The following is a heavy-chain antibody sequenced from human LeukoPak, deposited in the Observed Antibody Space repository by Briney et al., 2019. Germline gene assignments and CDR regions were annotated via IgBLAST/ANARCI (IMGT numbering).Heavy chain of an antibody. CDR3: ARGQSGDPAFDI. D-gene: IGHD4-17*01. CDR1: GFTVSNNY. J-gene: IGHJ3*02. CDR2: IYSGGTT. V-gene: IGHV3-53*01. Sequence: GGSLRLSCAASGFTVSNNYMTWVRQAPGKGLEWVSVIYSGGTTYSPDSVEGRFTISRDNSRNRLNLQMNSLRAEDTAVYYCARGQSGDPAFDIWGHGRIVSVSS.